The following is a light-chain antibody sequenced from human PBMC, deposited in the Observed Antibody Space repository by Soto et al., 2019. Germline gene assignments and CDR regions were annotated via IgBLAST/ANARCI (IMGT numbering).Light chain of an antibody. V-gene: IGKV3-20*01. J-gene: IGKJ4*01. CDR3: QHYGSSP. CDR2: GTS. CDR1: QRLSTIY. Sequence: EIVLTQSPGTLSLTPGDRATLSCRASQRLSTIYSAWYQQKPGQAPRLLIYGTSTRATGIPDRFSGSGSGTEFTLTISRLEPEDFAVYYCQHYGSSPFGGGTRVEVK.